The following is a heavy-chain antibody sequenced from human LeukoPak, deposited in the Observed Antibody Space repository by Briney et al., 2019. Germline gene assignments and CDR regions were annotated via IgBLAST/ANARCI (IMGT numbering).Heavy chain of an antibody. Sequence: GGSLRLSCAASGFTFSSYSMNWVRQAPGKGLEWVSSISSSSYIYYADSVKGRFTISRDNAKNSLYLQMNSLRAEDTAVYYCARDGVASDYYYYGMDVWGQGTTVTVSS. V-gene: IGHV3-21*01. D-gene: IGHD2-15*01. CDR3: ARDGVASDYYYYGMDV. CDR1: GFTFSSYS. J-gene: IGHJ6*02. CDR2: ISSSSYI.